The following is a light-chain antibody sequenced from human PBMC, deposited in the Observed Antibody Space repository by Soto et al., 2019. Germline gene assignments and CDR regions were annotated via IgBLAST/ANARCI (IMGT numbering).Light chain of an antibody. V-gene: IGKV1-5*01. CDR2: DAS. CDR1: QSISSW. Sequence: DIQMTQSPSTLSASVGDRVTITCRASQSISSWLAWYQQKPGKAPKLLIYDASSLESGVPSRFSGSGSGTEFTLTISSLQPDDFATYYCQQYNSHSGTFGQGTKVDIX. CDR3: QQYNSHSGT. J-gene: IGKJ1*01.